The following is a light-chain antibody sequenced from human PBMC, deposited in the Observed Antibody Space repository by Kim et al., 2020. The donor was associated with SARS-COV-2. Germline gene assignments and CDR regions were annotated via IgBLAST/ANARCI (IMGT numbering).Light chain of an antibody. V-gene: IGKV3-20*01. CDR2: STS. CDR3: QQDGSLIT. CDR1: QRVSSTY. J-gene: IGKJ5*01. Sequence: SSPGERAPLSGRASQRVSSTYLAWYQQKPGQAPRLLIYSTSSRATGIPDRFSGSGSGTDFTLTISRLEPEDSAVYYCQQDGSLITFGQGTRLEIK.